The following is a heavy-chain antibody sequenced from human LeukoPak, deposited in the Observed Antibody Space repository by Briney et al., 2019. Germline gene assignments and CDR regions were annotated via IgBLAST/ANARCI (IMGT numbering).Heavy chain of an antibody. CDR1: GFTFSSYA. J-gene: IGHJ4*02. D-gene: IGHD1-26*01. CDR3: AKGFSGSYVSDY. CDR2: INGRGSST. Sequence: GGSLRLSCAASGFTFSSYAMSWVRQAPGKGLEWVSTINGRGSSTFYADSAKGRFTISRDNSKNTLSLQMDSLRAEDTAVYYCAKGFSGSYVSDYWGQGTLVTVSS. V-gene: IGHV3-23*01.